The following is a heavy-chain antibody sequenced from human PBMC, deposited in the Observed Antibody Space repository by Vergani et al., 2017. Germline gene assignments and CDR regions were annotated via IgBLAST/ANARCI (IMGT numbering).Heavy chain of an antibody. Sequence: QVKLEQYGAEVKKPGSSVKVSCKASGGTFSSYTISWVRQAPGQGLEWMGRIIPILGIANYAQKFQGRVTITADKSTSTAYMELSSLRSEDTAVYYCAREGDVDTAMVTGYYYGMDVWGQGTTVTVSS. CDR3: AREGDVDTAMVTGYYYGMDV. J-gene: IGHJ6*02. CDR2: IIPILGIA. CDR1: GGTFSSYT. D-gene: IGHD5-18*01. V-gene: IGHV1-69*08.